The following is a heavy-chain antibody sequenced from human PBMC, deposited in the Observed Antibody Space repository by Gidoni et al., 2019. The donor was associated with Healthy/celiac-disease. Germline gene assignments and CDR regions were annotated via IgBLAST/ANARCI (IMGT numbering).Heavy chain of an antibody. J-gene: IGHJ6*02. CDR3: AKAGASIIVVVAAPYGMDV. V-gene: IGHV3-30*02. D-gene: IGHD2-21*02. Sequence: RFTISRDNSKNTLYLHMNSLRAEDTAVYYCAKAGASIIVVVAAPYGMDVWGQGTTVTVSS.